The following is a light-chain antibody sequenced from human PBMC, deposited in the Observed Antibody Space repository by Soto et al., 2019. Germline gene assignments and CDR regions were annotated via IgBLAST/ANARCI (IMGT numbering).Light chain of an antibody. Sequence: EIVLTQSPGTLSLSPGERSTLSCRASQSVNSRYLAWYQQKAGQAPRLLIYGASSRATGIPDRFSGRGFGTDFTLTISRLEPEDFAVYYCQHSGDFRWTFGQGTKVDIK. CDR1: QSVNSRY. CDR2: GAS. V-gene: IGKV3-20*01. CDR3: QHSGDFRWT. J-gene: IGKJ1*01.